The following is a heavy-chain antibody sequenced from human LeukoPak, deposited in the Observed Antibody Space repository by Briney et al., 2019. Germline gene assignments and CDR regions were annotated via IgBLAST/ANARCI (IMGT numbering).Heavy chain of an antibody. CDR3: ARVPVGATTGYYFDY. D-gene: IGHD1-26*01. CDR1: GGTFSSYA. V-gene: IGHV1-69*13. Sequence: ASAKVSCKASGGTFSSYAISWVRQAPGQGLEWMGGIIPIFGTANYAQKFQGRVTITADESTSTAYMELSSLRSEDTAVYYCARVPVGATTGYYFDYWGQGTLVTVSS. J-gene: IGHJ4*02. CDR2: IIPIFGTA.